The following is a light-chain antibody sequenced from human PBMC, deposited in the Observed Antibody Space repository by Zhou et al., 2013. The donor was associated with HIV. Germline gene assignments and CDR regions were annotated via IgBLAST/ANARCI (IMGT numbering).Light chain of an antibody. J-gene: IGLJ2*01. V-gene: IGLV3-1*01. CDR1: NLGNRY. CDR3: QAWDRSTGV. Sequence: SYELRQPPSVSVSPGQTASITCSGDNLGNRYVWWYQQKPGQSPVLVIYEDTKRPSGIPERFSGSNSGNTATLAISGTQAMDEADYYCQAWDRSTGVFGGGTKLTVL. CDR2: EDT.